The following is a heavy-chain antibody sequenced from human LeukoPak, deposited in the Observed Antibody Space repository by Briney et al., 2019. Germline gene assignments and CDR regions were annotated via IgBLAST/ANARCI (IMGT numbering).Heavy chain of an antibody. D-gene: IGHD4-23*01. V-gene: IGHV3-74*01. CDR1: GFTFSSYW. J-gene: IGHJ4*02. CDR3: ASGYSADYGGNTY. CDR2: INSDGGST. Sequence: GGSLRLSCAASGFTFSSYWMHWVRQAPGKGLVWVSRINSDGGSTTYADSVKGRFTISRDNAKNTLYLQMNSLRAEDTAVYYCASGYSADYGGNTYWGQGTLVTVSS.